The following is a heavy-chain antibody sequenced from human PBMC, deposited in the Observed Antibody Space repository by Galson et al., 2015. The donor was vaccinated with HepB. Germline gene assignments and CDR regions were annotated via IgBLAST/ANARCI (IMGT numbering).Heavy chain of an antibody. CDR1: GFTFSDYY. D-gene: IGHD3-22*01. V-gene: IGHV3-11*01. Sequence: SLRLSCAASGFTFSDYYMSWIRQAPGKGLEWISYISSSGDTIYYADSVKGRFTISRDNAKNSLYMQMNSLRVEDTAVYYCARSGVYYDRSGYYYEWGQGTLVTVSS. CDR2: ISSSGDTI. J-gene: IGHJ4*02. CDR3: ARSGVYYDRSGYYYE.